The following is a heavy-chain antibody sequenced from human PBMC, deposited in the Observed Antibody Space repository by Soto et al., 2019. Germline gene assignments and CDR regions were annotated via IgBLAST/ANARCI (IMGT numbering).Heavy chain of an antibody. V-gene: IGHV1-8*03. CDR3: RRPGSTLVSCTAFYRSH. CDR1: GNTFSMYD. D-gene: IGHD1-26*01. Sequence: ATVKVSCRASGNTFSMYDISWVRQASGQGLEWMGGMNPNSGNTGYAQKFQGRVTITGNASISTAYMELSSLRAEDMSLFLRRRPGSTLVSCTAFYRSHWG. CDR2: MNPNSGNT. J-gene: IGHJ1*01.